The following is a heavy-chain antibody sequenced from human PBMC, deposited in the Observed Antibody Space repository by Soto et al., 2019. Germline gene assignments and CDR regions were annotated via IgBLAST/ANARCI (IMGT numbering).Heavy chain of an antibody. CDR1: GFTFSSYG. V-gene: IGHV3-33*01. J-gene: IGHJ4*02. CDR2: IWYDGSNK. Sequence: GGSLRLSCAASGFTFSSYGMHWVRQAPGKGLEWVAVIWYDGSNKYYADSVKGRFTISRDNSKNTLYLQMNSLRAEDTAVYYCARAGYSSGPVRYWGQGTLVTVSS. CDR3: ARAGYSSGPVRY. D-gene: IGHD6-19*01.